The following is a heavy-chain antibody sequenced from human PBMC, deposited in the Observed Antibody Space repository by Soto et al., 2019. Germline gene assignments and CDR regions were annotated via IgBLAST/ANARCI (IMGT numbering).Heavy chain of an antibody. J-gene: IGHJ4*02. V-gene: IGHV3-33*01. CDR1: GFTFSSYG. CDR3: ARALSVVVPAAMTGMEGY. CDR2: IWYDGSNK. Sequence: GESLKISCAASGFTFSSYGMHWVRQAPGKGLEWVAVIWYDGSNKYYADSVKGRFTISRDNSKNTLYLQMNSLRAEDTAVYYCARALSVVVPAAMTGMEGYWGQGTLVTVSS. D-gene: IGHD2-2*01.